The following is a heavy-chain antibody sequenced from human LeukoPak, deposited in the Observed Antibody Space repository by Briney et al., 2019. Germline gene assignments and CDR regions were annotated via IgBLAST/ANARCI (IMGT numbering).Heavy chain of an antibody. J-gene: IGHJ4*02. CDR2: IYPGDSGT. D-gene: IGHD6-13*01. CDR3: ATTQQLASFDY. CDR1: GYSFTSYW. Sequence: GESLKISCKGSGYSFTSYWIGWVRQMPGKGLEWMGIIYPGDSGTRYSPSFQGQVTISADKSISTAYLQWSSLKASDTAMYCCATTQQLASFDYWGQGTLVTVSS. V-gene: IGHV5-51*01.